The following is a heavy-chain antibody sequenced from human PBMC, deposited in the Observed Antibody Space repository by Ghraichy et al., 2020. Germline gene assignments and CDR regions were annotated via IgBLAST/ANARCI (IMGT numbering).Heavy chain of an antibody. CDR1: GLNFNNYA. CDR2: IRHDGSKM. V-gene: IGHV3-30*02. D-gene: IGHD5-18*01. CDR3: ATLRGCSYGSGGENVDY. Sequence: GGSLRLSCAASGLNFNNYAAHWVRQAPGKGLEWVALIRHDGSKMYYADSEKGRFTISRDISKNTLYLQMNTLRPEDTAIYYCATLRGCSYGSGGENVDYWGQGTLVTVTS. J-gene: IGHJ4*02.